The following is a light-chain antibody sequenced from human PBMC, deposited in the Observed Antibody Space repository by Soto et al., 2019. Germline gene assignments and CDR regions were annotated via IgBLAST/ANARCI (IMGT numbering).Light chain of an antibody. CDR3: QQYGSAPFT. J-gene: IGKJ3*01. V-gene: IGKV3-20*01. CDR2: DAS. Sequence: EIVLTQSPGTLSLSPGERATLSCRASQSVASSHLAGYRQKPGQTPRLLIYDASSRATGIPDRSSGSGSGTDFTLTISRLEPEDFAVYYCQQYGSAPFTFGPGTKVDI. CDR1: QSVASSH.